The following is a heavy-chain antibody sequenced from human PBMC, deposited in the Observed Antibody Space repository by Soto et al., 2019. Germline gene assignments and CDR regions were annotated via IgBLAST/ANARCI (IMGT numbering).Heavy chain of an antibody. J-gene: IGHJ6*02. V-gene: IGHV1-3*01. CDR2: INAGNGNT. D-gene: IGHD6-6*01. CDR3: ARGPSLDYYYYGMDV. CDR1: GYTFTSYA. Sequence: GASVKVSCKASGYTFTSYAMHWVRQAPGQKLEWMGWINAGNGNTKYSQKFQGRVTITRDTSASTAYMELSSLRSEDTAVYYCARGPSLDYYYYGMDVWGQGTTVTVS.